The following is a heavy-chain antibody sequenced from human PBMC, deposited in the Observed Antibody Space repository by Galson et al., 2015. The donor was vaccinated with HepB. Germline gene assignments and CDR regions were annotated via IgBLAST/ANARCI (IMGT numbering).Heavy chain of an antibody. Sequence: QSGAEVKKPGASVKVSCKASGYTFTSYGISWVRQAPGQGLEWMGWISVYNGNTNYAQKVQGRVTMTTDTSTSTAYMELRSLRSDDTAVYYCARDFDDSSGYYYLGYWGQGTLVTVSS. CDR1: GYTFTSYG. CDR3: ARDFDDSSGYYYLGY. V-gene: IGHV1-18*01. J-gene: IGHJ4*02. CDR2: ISVYNGNT. D-gene: IGHD3-22*01.